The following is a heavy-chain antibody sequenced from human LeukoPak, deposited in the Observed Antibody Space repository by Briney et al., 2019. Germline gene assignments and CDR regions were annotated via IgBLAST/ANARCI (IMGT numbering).Heavy chain of an antibody. J-gene: IGHJ4*02. CDR1: GCTFSSYS. Sequence: GASVKVSCKASGCTFSSYSMHWVRQAPGQGLEWMGIINPSGGSTSYAQKFQGRVTMTRDTSTSTVYMELSSLRSEDTAVYYCAREFYYERSAYGFEYWGQGTLVTVSS. D-gene: IGHD3-22*01. V-gene: IGHV1-46*01. CDR3: AREFYYERSAYGFEY. CDR2: INPSGGST.